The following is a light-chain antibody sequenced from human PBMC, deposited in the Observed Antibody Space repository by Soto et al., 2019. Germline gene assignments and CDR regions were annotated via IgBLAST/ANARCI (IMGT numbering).Light chain of an antibody. V-gene: IGKV1-33*01. CDR1: QDIGDY. Sequence: DMQMTQSPSSLSASIGDRVNITCQASQDIGDYLNWYRQKPGKAPKLLIYAASNLEPGVPSRFRGSGSGTEFSLTITSLQPEDIATYYCQQYDILPPFTFGPGTKVDIK. CDR3: QQYDILPPFT. J-gene: IGKJ3*01. CDR2: AAS.